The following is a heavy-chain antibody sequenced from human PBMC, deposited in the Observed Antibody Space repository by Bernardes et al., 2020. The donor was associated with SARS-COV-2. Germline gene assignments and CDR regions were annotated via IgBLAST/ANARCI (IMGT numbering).Heavy chain of an antibody. CDR2: INPHSGGST. CDR3: ARDSVPTDPVITIFGVVTYNWFDP. Sequence: ASVKVSCKASGYTFTSYGISWVRQAPGQGLEWMGWINPHSGGSTSYAQKFQGRVTMTRDTSTSTVYMELSSLRSEDTAVYYCARDSVPTDPVITIFGVVTYNWFDPWGQGTLVTVSS. V-gene: IGHV1-46*01. CDR1: GYTFTSYG. J-gene: IGHJ5*02. D-gene: IGHD3-3*01.